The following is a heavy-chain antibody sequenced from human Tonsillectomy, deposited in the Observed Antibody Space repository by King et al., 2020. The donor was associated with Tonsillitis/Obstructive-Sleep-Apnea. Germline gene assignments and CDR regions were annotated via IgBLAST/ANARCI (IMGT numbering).Heavy chain of an antibody. CDR2: ISSSSSYI. CDR3: ARDGRFLEWLCHFYYMDV. J-gene: IGHJ6*03. V-gene: IGHV3-21*01. D-gene: IGHD3-3*01. Sequence: VQLVESGGGLVKPGGSLRLSCAASGFTFSSYNMNWVRQAPGKGLEWVSSISSSSSYIYYADSLKGRFTIYRDNAKNSLYLQMNSLRAEDTALYYCARDGRFLEWLCHFYYMDVWGKGTTVTVSS. CDR1: GFTFSSYN.